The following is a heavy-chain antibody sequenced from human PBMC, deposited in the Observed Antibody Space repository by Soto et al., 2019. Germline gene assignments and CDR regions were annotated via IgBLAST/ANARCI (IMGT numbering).Heavy chain of an antibody. J-gene: IGHJ5*02. CDR2: INHSGST. CDR3: ARYYYDSSGYYFPFDP. D-gene: IGHD3-22*01. Sequence: SETLFLTCAVYGGSFSGYYWSWIRQPPGKGLEWIGEINHSGSTNYNPSLKSRVTISVDTSKNQFSLKLSSVTAADTAVYYCARYYYDSSGYYFPFDPWGQGTLVTVSS. CDR1: GGSFSGYY. V-gene: IGHV4-34*01.